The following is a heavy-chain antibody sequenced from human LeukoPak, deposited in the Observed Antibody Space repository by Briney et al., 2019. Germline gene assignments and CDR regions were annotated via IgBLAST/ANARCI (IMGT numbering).Heavy chain of an antibody. D-gene: IGHD3-10*01. CDR1: GGSISISSYY. CDR2: IYYTGST. V-gene: IGHV4-39*01. Sequence: SETLSLTCTVSGGSISISSYYWGWIRQPPGKGLDRIGSIYYTGSTYYSPSRKSRVTMSIDTSKNQFSLKLSSVTSADTALYYCASLRYNSGLGTPTYSDSWGQATLVTVSS. CDR3: ASLRYNSGLGTPTYSDS. J-gene: IGHJ4*02.